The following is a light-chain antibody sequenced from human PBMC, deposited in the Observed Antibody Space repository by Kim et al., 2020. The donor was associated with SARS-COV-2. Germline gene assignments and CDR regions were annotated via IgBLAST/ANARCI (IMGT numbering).Light chain of an antibody. J-gene: IGLJ2*01. CDR3: QVDGVV. V-gene: IGLV3-9*01. Sequence: LSVSVALGQTARIPCGGNNIGSKNVHWYQQKPGQAPVLVIYRDSNRPSGIPERFSGSNSGNTATLTISRAQAGDEADYYCQVDGVVFGGGTQLTVL. CDR2: RDS. CDR1: NIGSKN.